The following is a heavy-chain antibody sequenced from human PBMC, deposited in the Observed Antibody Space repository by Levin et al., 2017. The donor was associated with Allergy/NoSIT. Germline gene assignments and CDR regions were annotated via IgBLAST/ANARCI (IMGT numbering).Heavy chain of an antibody. CDR1: GYTFTAHF. Sequence: KAGGSLRLSCKTSGYTFTAHFFHWVRQAPGQGLEWMGWITPNSGGTDYAQKFQGRVTMTRDTSISTTYMELSSLTSDDTAVYYCARGGGNSYFDYWGQGTLVTVSS. V-gene: IGHV1-2*02. D-gene: IGHD4-23*01. CDR2: ITPNSGGT. J-gene: IGHJ4*02. CDR3: ARGGGNSYFDY.